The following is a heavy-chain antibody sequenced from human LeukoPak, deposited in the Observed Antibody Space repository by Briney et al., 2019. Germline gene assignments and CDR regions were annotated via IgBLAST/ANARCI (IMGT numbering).Heavy chain of an antibody. CDR3: AEGGELTDY. J-gene: IGHJ4*02. V-gene: IGHV4-34*01. CDR1: GGSFSGYY. D-gene: IGHD1-26*01. Sequence: PSETLSLTCAVYGGSFSGYYWSWIRQPPGKGLEWIGEINHSGSTNYNPSLKSRVTISLDTSQNQFPPKLSSVTAADTAVDYCAEGGELTDYWGQGTLVTVSS. CDR2: INHSGST.